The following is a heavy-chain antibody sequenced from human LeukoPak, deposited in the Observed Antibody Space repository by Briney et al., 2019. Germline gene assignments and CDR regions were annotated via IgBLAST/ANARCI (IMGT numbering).Heavy chain of an antibody. V-gene: IGHV4-59*01. CDR1: GASISSYY. Sequence: SETLSLTCTVSGASISSYYWRWLRQPPGKGLEWVGYIYYSGSTTYNPSLKSRVTISVDTSKNQFSLKLTSVTAADTAVYYCARNQNYGDDYYGMDVWGQGTTVTVSS. CDR2: IYYSGST. D-gene: IGHD4-17*01. CDR3: ARNQNYGDDYYGMDV. J-gene: IGHJ6*02.